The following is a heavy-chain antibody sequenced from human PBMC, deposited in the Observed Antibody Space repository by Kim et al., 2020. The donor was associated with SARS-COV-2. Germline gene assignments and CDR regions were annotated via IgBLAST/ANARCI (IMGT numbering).Heavy chain of an antibody. J-gene: IGHJ6*02. Sequence: AGDTYYPGSVKGRFTISRENAINSLYLQMNSLRAGDTAVYYCARDRNMDVWGQGTTVTVSS. CDR2: AGDT. V-gene: IGHV3-13*01. CDR3: ARDRNMDV.